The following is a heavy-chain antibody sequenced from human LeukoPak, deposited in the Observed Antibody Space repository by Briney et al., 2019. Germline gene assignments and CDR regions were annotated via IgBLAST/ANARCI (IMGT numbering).Heavy chain of an antibody. J-gene: IGHJ3*02. CDR1: GYTFTGYY. Sequence: ASVKVSCKASGYTFTGYYMHWVRRAPGQGLEWMGWINPNSGGTNYAQKFQGRVTMTRDTSISTAYMELSRLRSDDTAVYYCARAKRNYYGSGSYYKMGDAFDIWGQGTMVTVSS. CDR3: ARAKRNYYGSGSYYKMGDAFDI. V-gene: IGHV1-2*02. CDR2: INPNSGGT. D-gene: IGHD3-10*01.